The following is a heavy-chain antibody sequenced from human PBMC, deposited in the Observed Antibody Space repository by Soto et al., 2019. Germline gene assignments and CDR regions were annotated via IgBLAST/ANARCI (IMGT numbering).Heavy chain of an antibody. D-gene: IGHD3-22*01. CDR2: INHSGST. CDR3: ATCISMIVEVQRDATDTYYFDS. CDR1: GGSFSGHY. J-gene: IGHJ4*02. V-gene: IGHV4-34*01. Sequence: PSETLSLTCAVCGGSFSGHYCSWIRQPPGKGLEWIGEINHSGSTNSNPSLKSRVTMSVDTSKNQFSLKLNSVTAADTAVYYCATCISMIVEVQRDATDTYYFDSWGQGTLVPVSS.